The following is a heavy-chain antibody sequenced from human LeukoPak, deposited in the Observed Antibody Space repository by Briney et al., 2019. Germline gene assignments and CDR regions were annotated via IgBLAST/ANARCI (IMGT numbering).Heavy chain of an antibody. CDR3: ARERGGNSGGLDY. D-gene: IGHD4-23*01. CDR1: GYSFTSYY. CDR2: INPSGSST. J-gene: IGHJ4*02. V-gene: IGHV1-46*01. Sequence: ASVKVSCKASGYSFTSYYMHWVRQAPGQGLEWMGLINPSGSSTTYAQRFQGRVTMTRDISTSTDYMELTSLTSDDTAMYYCARERGGNSGGLDYWGQGTLVTVSS.